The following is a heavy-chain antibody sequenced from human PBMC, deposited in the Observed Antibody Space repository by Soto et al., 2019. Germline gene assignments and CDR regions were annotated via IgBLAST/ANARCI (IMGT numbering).Heavy chain of an antibody. V-gene: IGHV1-69*06. Sequence: QVQLVQSGAEVKKPGSSVKVSCKASGGTFSSYAISWVRQAPGQGLEWMGGIIPIFGTANYAQKFQGRVTITADKSTSTAYMELSSLRSEDTAVYYCARVRGGQRPYSYYYGMDVWGQGTTVTVSS. D-gene: IGHD2-15*01. CDR3: ARVRGGQRPYSYYYGMDV. J-gene: IGHJ6*02. CDR2: IIPIFGTA. CDR1: GGTFSSYA.